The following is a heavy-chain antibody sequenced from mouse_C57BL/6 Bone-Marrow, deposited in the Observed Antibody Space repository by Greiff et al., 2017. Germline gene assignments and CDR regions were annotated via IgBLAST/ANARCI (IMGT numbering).Heavy chain of an antibody. CDR1: GYTFTSYG. CDR2: IYPRGGNT. Sequence: VKLMESGAELARPGASVKLSCKASGYTFTSYGISWVKQRTGQGLEWIGEIYPRGGNTYYNEKFKGKATLTADKSSSTAYMELRSLTSEGSAVYFWARGSYYDFIWFAYWGQGTLVTVSA. CDR3: ARGSYYDFIWFAY. D-gene: IGHD2-4*01. V-gene: IGHV1-81*01. J-gene: IGHJ3*01.